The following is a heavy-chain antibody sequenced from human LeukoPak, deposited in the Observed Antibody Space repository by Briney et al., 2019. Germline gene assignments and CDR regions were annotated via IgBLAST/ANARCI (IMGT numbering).Heavy chain of an antibody. V-gene: IGHV3-48*01. D-gene: IGHD4-17*01. CDR2: ISGSSSTI. Sequence: PGGSLRLSCAASGFTFSTYTMIWVRQAPGKGLEWVSYISGSSSTIYYADSVKGRFTISRDNAKNSVYLQMNSLRAEATAVYYCARRYGDYVYFDYWGQGNLVTVST. CDR3: ARRYGDYVYFDY. J-gene: IGHJ4*02. CDR1: GFTFSTYT.